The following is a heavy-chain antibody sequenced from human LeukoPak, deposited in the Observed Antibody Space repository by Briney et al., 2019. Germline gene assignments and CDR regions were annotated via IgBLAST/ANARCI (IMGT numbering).Heavy chain of an antibody. J-gene: IGHJ4*02. D-gene: IGHD5-24*01. V-gene: IGHV3-21*01. CDR1: GFTFSLYS. CDR2: ISNSGSDI. CDR3: AREDGYSDSSEFDY. Sequence: GGSLRLSCAGSGFTFSLYSMHWVRQAPGKGLEWVSSISNSGSDIYYRDSVKGRFTISRDNAKNSLDLHLNSLRAEDTAVYYCAREDGYSDSSEFDYWGQGTLVLVSS.